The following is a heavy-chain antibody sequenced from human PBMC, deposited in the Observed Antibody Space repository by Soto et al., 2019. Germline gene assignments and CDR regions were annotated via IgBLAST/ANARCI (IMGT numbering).Heavy chain of an antibody. CDR1: GESLSGYF. CDR3: ASGIAAAGTHVDYFDY. V-gene: IGHV4-34*01. D-gene: IGHD6-13*01. Sequence: SETLSLTCAVYGESLSGYFWSWIRQAPGQGVEWIGEINHSGNTNYNPSLKSRVTMSVDTSKNQFSLKLSSVTAADTAVYYCASGIAAAGTHVDYFDYWGQGTLVTVSS. J-gene: IGHJ4*02. CDR2: INHSGNT.